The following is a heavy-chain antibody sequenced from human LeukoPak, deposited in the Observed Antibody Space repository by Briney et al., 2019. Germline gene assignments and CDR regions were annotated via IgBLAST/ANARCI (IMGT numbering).Heavy chain of an antibody. V-gene: IGHV4-61*05. Sequence: SETLSLTCTVSGGFMSRSVYYWDWIRQPPGKGLEWIGYIYYSGSTNYNPSLKSRVTISVDTSKNQFSLNLTSVTAADTAVYYCARNGELPAGSREFGYWGQGTLVTVSS. D-gene: IGHD3-10*01. J-gene: IGHJ4*02. CDR3: ARNGELPAGSREFGY. CDR2: IYYSGST. CDR1: GGFMSRSVYY.